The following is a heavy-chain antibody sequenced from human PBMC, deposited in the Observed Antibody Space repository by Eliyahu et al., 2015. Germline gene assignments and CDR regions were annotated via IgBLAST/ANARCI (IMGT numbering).Heavy chain of an antibody. CDR2: IWYDGSNX. Sequence: QVQLVESGGGVVQPGRSLRLSCAASGFTXXXXXMHWVRQAPGKGLEWVAVIWYDGSNXYYADXVKGRFTISRDNSKNTLYLQMNSLRAEDTAVYYCAREAIMITFGGVIALDYWGQGTLVTVSS. D-gene: IGHD3-16*02. V-gene: IGHV3-33*01. J-gene: IGHJ4*02. CDR1: GFTXXXXX. CDR3: AREAIMITFGGVIALDY.